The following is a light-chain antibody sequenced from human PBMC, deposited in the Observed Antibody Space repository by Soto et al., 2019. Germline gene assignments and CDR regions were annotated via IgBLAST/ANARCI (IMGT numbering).Light chain of an antibody. J-gene: IGKJ5*01. CDR1: QSLLHSNGYNY. CDR3: MQALQTPRT. V-gene: IGKV2-28*01. CDR2: LGS. Sequence: DIVMTQSPLSLPVTPGEPASISCRSSQSLLHSNGYNYLGWYLQKPGQSPQLLSYLGSNRASGVPDRFSGSGSGTDFTLKISRVEAEDVGVYYCMQALQTPRTFGQGTRLEIK.